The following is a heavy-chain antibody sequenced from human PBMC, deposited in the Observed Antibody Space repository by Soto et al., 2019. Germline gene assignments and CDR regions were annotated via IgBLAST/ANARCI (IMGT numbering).Heavy chain of an antibody. CDR2: IWYDGSNK. CDR3: ARPGEGGAFDI. Sequence: QVQLVESGGGVVQPGRSLRLSCAASGFTFSSYGMHWVRQAPGKGLEWVAVIWYDGSNKYYADSVKGRFTISRDNSKNARYLRMSCGGAEYTAVYYCARPGEGGAFDIWCQGTMVTVSS. J-gene: IGHJ3*02. CDR1: GFTFSSYG. D-gene: IGHD4-17*01. V-gene: IGHV3-33*01.